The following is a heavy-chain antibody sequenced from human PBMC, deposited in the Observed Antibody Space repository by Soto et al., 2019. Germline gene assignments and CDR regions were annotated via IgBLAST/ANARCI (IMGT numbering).Heavy chain of an antibody. CDR1: GFTFSSYA. V-gene: IGHV3-30-3*01. Sequence: HPGGSLRLSCAASGFTFSSYAMHWVRQAPGKGLEWVAVISYDGSNKYYADSVKGRFTISRDNSKNTLYLQMNSLRAEDTAVYYCARDQVRRGYSGYEPNDAFDIWGQGTMVTVSS. D-gene: IGHD5-12*01. J-gene: IGHJ3*02. CDR2: ISYDGSNK. CDR3: ARDQVRRGYSGYEPNDAFDI.